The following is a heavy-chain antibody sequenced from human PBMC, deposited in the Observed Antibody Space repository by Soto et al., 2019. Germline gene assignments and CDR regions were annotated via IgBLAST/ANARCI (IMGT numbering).Heavy chain of an antibody. CDR2: ISGYNGDT. D-gene: IGHD3-22*01. CDR3: ARDPSDTSVNYIDFDY. V-gene: IGHV1-18*04. Sequence: GASVKVSCKASGYTFTRHGISWVRQAPGQGLEWMGWISGYNGDTKYAPKFQGRVTMTKDTSTSTAYMELRSLTSDDTAVYYCARDPSDTSVNYIDFDYWGQGTLVTVSS. CDR1: GYTFTRHG. J-gene: IGHJ4*02.